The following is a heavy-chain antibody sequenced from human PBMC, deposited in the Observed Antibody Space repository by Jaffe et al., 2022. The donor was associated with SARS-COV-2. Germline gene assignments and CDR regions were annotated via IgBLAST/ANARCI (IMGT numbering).Heavy chain of an antibody. D-gene: IGHD6-19*01. CDR1: GFTFSSYA. V-gene: IGHV3-23*01. CDR2: ISGSGGST. CDR3: AKDRLSGQWLGGLFDY. Sequence: EVQLLESGGGLVQPGGSLRLSCAASGFTFSSYAMSWVRQAPGKGLEWVSAISGSGGSTYYADSVKGRFTISRDNSKNTLYLQMNSLRAEDTAVYYCAKDRLSGQWLGGLFDYWGQGTLVTVSS. J-gene: IGHJ4*02.